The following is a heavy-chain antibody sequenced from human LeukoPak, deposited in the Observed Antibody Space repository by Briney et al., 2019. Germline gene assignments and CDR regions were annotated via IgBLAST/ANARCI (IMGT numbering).Heavy chain of an antibody. CDR1: GFTFSSQG. D-gene: IGHD3-22*01. CDR3: ARGVHYYDSSGSAGY. Sequence: GGSLRLSCAASGFTFSSQGMSWVRQAPGKGLEWVSAITGSGSITYYSDSVKGRFAISRDNSKNTVYLQLNSLRVEDTAVYYCARGVHYYDSSGSAGYWGQGTLVTVSS. CDR2: ITGSGSIT. V-gene: IGHV3-23*01. J-gene: IGHJ4*02.